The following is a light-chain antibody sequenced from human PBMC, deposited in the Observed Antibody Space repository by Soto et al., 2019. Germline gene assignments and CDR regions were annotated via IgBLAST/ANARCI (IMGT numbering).Light chain of an antibody. Sequence: QPVLTQSPSASASLGASVKLTCTLSSGHSSYAIAWHQQQPEKGPRYLMKLNSDGSHTKGDGIPDRFSGSSSGAERYLTISSLQSEDEADYYCQTWDTDIHVVFGGGTQLTVL. J-gene: IGLJ7*01. CDR2: LNSDGSH. CDR3: QTWDTDIHVV. CDR1: SGHSSYA. V-gene: IGLV4-69*01.